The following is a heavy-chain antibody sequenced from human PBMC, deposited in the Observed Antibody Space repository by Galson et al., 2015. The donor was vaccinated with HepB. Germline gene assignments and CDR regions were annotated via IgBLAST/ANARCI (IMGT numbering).Heavy chain of an antibody. J-gene: IGHJ4*02. CDR2: IIPIFGTA. Sequence: SVKVSCKASGGTFSSYAISWVRQAPGQGLEWMGGIIPIFGTANYAQKFQGRVTITADESTSTAYMELSSLRSEDTAVYYCAGRTVQGVKFDYWGQGTLVTVSS. D-gene: IGHD3-10*01. CDR3: AGRTVQGVKFDY. V-gene: IGHV1-69*13. CDR1: GGTFSSYA.